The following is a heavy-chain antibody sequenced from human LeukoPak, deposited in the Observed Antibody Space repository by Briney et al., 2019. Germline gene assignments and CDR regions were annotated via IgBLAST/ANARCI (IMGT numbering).Heavy chain of an antibody. CDR2: IIPIFGTA. Sequence: GASVKVSCKASGGTFSSYAISWVRQAPGQGLEWMGGIIPIFGTANYAQKFQGRVTITADESTSTAYMELSSLRSEDTAGYYCDRGYSGSYYGSSYYYYMDVGGKGTTVT. CDR1: GGTFSSYA. V-gene: IGHV1-69*13. D-gene: IGHD1-26*01. CDR3: DRGYSGSYYGSSYYYYMDV. J-gene: IGHJ6*03.